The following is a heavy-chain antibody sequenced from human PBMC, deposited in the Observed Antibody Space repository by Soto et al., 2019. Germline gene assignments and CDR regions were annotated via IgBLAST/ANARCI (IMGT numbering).Heavy chain of an antibody. D-gene: IGHD2-2*01. J-gene: IGHJ4*02. CDR1: GGSISSGDYY. V-gene: IGHV4-30-4*01. CDR3: TRAQLLVGDH. Sequence: SETLSLTCTVSGGSISSGDYYWSWIRQPPGKGLEWIGYIYYSGSTYYNPSLKSRVTISVDTSKNQFSLKLSSVTAADTAVYYCTRAQLLVGDHWGQGTLVTVSS. CDR2: IYYSGST.